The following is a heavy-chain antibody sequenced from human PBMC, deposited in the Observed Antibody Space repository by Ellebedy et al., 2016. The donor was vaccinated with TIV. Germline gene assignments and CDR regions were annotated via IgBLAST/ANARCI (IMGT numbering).Heavy chain of an antibody. CDR2: INHSGST. Sequence: SETLSLTXAVYGGSFSGYYWSWIRQPPGKGLEWIGEINHSGSTNYNPSLKSRVTISVDTSKNQFSLKLSSVTAADTAVYYCARGRVKVAHYFDYWGQGTLVTVSS. J-gene: IGHJ4*02. CDR3: ARGRVKVAHYFDY. V-gene: IGHV4-34*01. D-gene: IGHD4-23*01. CDR1: GGSFSGYY.